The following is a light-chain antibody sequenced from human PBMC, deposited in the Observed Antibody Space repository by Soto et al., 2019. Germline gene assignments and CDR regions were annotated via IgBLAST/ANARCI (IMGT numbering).Light chain of an antibody. CDR3: QHRMNWPIT. CDR2: GAS. Sequence: EIILTQSPDTLSLSPGERATLSCRASQTVSSNYLAWCQQRPGQAPRLLIYGASSRATGIPDRFSGSGSGTDFTLTISRLEPEDFAVYYCQHRMNWPITFGQGTRLEI. J-gene: IGKJ5*01. CDR1: QTVSSNY. V-gene: IGKV3D-20*02.